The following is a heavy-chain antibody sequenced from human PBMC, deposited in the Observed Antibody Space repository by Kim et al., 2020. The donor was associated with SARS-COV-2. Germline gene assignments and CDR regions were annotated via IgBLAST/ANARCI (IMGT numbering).Heavy chain of an antibody. J-gene: IGHJ1*01. CDR3: ARGVGIDH. CDR2: IIPDGGDT. D-gene: IGHD3-9*01. CDR1: GYRFAKYD. Sequence: ASVKVSCKASGYRFAKYDINWVRQASGQGLEWMGRIIPDGGDTAYAQKFQGRLTMTTDTSINTAYMELTGRNSDDTAKYYCARGVGIDHWGQGTLGTVTS. V-gene: IGHV1-8*01.